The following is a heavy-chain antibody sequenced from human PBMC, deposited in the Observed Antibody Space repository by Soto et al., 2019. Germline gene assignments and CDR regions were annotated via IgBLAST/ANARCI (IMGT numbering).Heavy chain of an antibody. Sequence: GGSLRLSCAASVFSFTHYTIKWVRQAPGKGLEWVAVMSYDGTNEYYADSVKGRFTISRDNSKSTVYLQMNSLTPEDTALYYCARKWGTYSSASLDYWGLGTMLTVSS. CDR2: MSYDGTNE. CDR1: VFSFTHYT. J-gene: IGHJ4*02. D-gene: IGHD6-19*01. V-gene: IGHV3-30*04. CDR3: ARKWGTYSSASLDY.